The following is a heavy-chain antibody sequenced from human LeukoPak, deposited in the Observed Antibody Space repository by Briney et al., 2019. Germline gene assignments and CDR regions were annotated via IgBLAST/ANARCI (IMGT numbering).Heavy chain of an antibody. CDR1: GFTFSSYS. Sequence: GGSLRLSCAASGFTFSSYSMNWVRQAPGKGLEGVSYLSSSSSTIYYADSVKGRFTISRDNAKNSLYLHLNSLRVEDAAVYYCAKDGYSSIPGFHFEYWGQGTPVTVSS. V-gene: IGHV3-48*04. CDR3: AKDGYSSIPGFHFEY. J-gene: IGHJ4*02. CDR2: LSSSSSTI. D-gene: IGHD6-13*01.